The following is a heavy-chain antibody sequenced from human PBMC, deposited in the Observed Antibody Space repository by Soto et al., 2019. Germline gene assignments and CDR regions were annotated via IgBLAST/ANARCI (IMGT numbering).Heavy chain of an antibody. J-gene: IGHJ6*02. CDR2: LGAADDP. CDR3: ARAYLGRLPRRADYYYAMVV. Sequence: ESGGGSVQPGESLRLSCAASGFSFRDYDMHWVRQRTGKGLEWVSGLGAADDPYYVASVKGRFSVSRDNAQSSLYLQMDNLRVDDTAVYFCARAYLGRLPRRADYYYAMVVLVRGNTVTVSS. CDR1: GFSFRDYD. D-gene: IGHD2-15*01. V-gene: IGHV3-13*05.